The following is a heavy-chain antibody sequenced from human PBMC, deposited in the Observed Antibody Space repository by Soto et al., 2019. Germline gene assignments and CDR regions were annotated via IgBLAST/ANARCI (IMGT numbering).Heavy chain of an antibody. CDR2: ISTTSTFT. J-gene: IGHJ6*02. D-gene: IGHD4-17*01. Sequence: LRLSCAASGFTFSESFMSWIRQAPGKGLEWVSSISTTSTFTDYAASLKGRVTVSRDNSRNALFLQLDSLRDEDTAVYFCARGAVSRQHFYYGFDDWGQGTTVTVSS. V-gene: IGHV3-11*06. CDR3: ARGAVSRQHFYYGFDD. CDR1: GFTFSESF.